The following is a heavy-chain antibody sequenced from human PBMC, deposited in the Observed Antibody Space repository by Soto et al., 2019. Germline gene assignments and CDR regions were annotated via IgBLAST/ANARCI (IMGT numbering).Heavy chain of an antibody. CDR3: ARTRGRIAAAGPYYFDY. Sequence: SGPTLVNPTQTLTLTCTFSGFSLSTSGMCVSWIRQPPGKALEWLARIDWDDDKYYSTSLKTRLTISKDTSKNQVVLTMTNMDPVDTTTYYCARTRGRIAAAGPYYFDYWGQGTLVTVSS. D-gene: IGHD6-13*01. CDR1: GFSLSTSGMC. CDR2: IDWDDDK. J-gene: IGHJ4*02. V-gene: IGHV2-70*11.